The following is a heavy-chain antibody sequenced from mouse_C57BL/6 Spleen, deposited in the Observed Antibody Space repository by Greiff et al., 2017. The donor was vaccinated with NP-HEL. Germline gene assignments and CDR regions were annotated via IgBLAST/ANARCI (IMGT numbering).Heavy chain of an antibody. D-gene: IGHD2-2*01. Sequence: EVQGVESGGGLVQPGGSMKLSCAASGFTFSDAWMDWVRQSPEKGLEWVAEIRNKANNHATYYAESVKGRFTISRDDSKSSVYLQMNSLRAEDTGIYYCTTDGYDGGFAYWGQGTLVTVSA. J-gene: IGHJ3*01. V-gene: IGHV6-6*01. CDR3: TTDGYDGGFAY. CDR2: IRNKANNHAT. CDR1: GFTFSDAW.